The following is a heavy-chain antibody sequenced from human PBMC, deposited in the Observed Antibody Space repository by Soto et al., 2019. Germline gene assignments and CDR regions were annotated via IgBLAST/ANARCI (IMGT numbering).Heavy chain of an antibody. D-gene: IGHD6-6*01. J-gene: IGHJ4*02. CDR2: ISGSGGTT. Sequence: EQLFESGGGLVQPGGSLTLSCAASGFTFNHYGMAWVRQAPGKGLEWVSVISGSGGTTYYADSVKGRFTISRDNSKSTVDLQMNSLRVEDTALYSCAKGIVLGASTIEFWGPGTLVPVSS. CDR3: AKGIVLGASTIEF. CDR1: GFTFNHYG. V-gene: IGHV3-23*01.